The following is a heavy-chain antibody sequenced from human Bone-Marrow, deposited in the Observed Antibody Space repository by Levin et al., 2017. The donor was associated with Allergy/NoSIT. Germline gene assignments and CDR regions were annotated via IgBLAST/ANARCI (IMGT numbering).Heavy chain of an antibody. CDR3: ARTRSTVTTWFDP. J-gene: IGHJ5*02. Sequence: PGGSLRLSCKASGYTFTSYDINWVRQATGQGLEWMGWMNPNSGNTGYAQKFQGRVTMTRNTSISTAYMELSSLRSEDTAVYYCARTRSTVTTWFDPWGQGTLVTVSS. V-gene: IGHV1-8*01. CDR1: GYTFTSYD. D-gene: IGHD4-17*01. CDR2: MNPNSGNT.